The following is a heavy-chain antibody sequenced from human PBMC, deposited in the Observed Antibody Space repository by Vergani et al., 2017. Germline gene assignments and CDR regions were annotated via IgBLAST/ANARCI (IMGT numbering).Heavy chain of an antibody. Sequence: QVQLQESGPGLVKPSQTLSLTCTVSGDSITSGAYYWSWIRQHPGKGLEWIGYIFHSGGAYYNPSLESRVSISVDTSKNEFSVRVTSVTAADTAVYYCAREATLAYYYMDVWGKGTTVTVSS. CDR2: IFHSGGA. J-gene: IGHJ6*03. CDR3: AREATLAYYYMDV. CDR1: GDSITSGAYY. V-gene: IGHV4-31*03.